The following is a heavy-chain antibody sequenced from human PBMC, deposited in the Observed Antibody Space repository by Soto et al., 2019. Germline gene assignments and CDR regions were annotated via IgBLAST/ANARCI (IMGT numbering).Heavy chain of an antibody. Sequence: SETLSLTCAVYGGSFRGYYWDWIRQPPGKWLEWIGEINPDGATNYTPSLRGRVTISIDTSRNQFSLKLSSVTAADTAVYYCARGQRSDALFDYCGHGALVTVSS. CDR1: GGSFRGYY. CDR3: ARGQRSDALFDY. J-gene: IGHJ4*01. CDR2: INPDGAT. V-gene: IGHV4-34*01.